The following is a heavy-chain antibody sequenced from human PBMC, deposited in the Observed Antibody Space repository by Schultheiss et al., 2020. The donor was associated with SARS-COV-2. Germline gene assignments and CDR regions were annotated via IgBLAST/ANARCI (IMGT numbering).Heavy chain of an antibody. Sequence: SETLSLTCTVSGGSISSGSYYWSWIRQPAGKGLEWIGRIYTSGSTNYNPSLKSRVTISVDTSKNQFSLKLSSVTAADTAVYYCARTLSVAGALGWFDPWGQGTLVTVSS. D-gene: IGHD6-19*01. V-gene: IGHV4-61*02. CDR1: GGSISSGSYY. CDR3: ARTLSVAGALGWFDP. CDR2: IYTSGST. J-gene: IGHJ5*02.